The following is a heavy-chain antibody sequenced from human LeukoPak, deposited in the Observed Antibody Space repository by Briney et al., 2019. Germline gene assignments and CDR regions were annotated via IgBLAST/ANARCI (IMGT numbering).Heavy chain of an antibody. J-gene: IGHJ3*02. D-gene: IGHD1-1*01. V-gene: IGHV4-59*01. CDR3: ARDESGTSAFDI. Sequence: PSETLSLTCTVSGGSINSYYWSWIRQPPGKGLEWIGNIYYSGSTNYNPSLKSRVTISVDTSKNQFSLKLSSVTAADTAVYYCARDESGTSAFDIWGQGTMVTVSS. CDR1: GGSINSYY. CDR2: IYYSGST.